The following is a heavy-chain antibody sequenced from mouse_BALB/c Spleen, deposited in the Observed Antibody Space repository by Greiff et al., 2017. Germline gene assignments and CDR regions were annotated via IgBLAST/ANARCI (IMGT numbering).Heavy chain of an antibody. V-gene: IGHV1-87*01. J-gene: IGHJ4*01. CDR1: GYTFTSYW. D-gene: IGHD3-1*01. Sequence: QVQLQQSGAELARPGASVKLSCKASGYTFTSYWMQWVKQRPGQGLEWIGAIYPGDGDTRYTQKFKGKATLTADKSSSTAYMQLSSLASEDSAVYYCARELGDGDYYAMDYWGQGTSVTVSS. CDR3: ARELGDGDYYAMDY. CDR2: IYPGDGDT.